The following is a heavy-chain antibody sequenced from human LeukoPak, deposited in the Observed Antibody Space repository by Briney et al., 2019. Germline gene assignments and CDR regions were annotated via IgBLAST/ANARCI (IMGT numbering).Heavy chain of an antibody. D-gene: IGHD3-10*01. CDR1: GYTFTSYD. CDR3: ARGPLRYGSGSNYYMDV. CDR2: MNPNSGNT. V-gene: IGHV1-8*01. J-gene: IGHJ6*03. Sequence: ASVKVSCKASGYTFTSYDINWVRQATGQGLEWMGWMNPNSGNTGYAQKFQGRVTMTRNTSISTAYMELSSLRSEDTAVYYCARGPLRYGSGSNYYMDVWGKGTTVIVSS.